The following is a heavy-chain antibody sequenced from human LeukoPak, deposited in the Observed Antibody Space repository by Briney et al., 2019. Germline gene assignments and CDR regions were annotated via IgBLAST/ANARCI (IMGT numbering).Heavy chain of an antibody. CDR2: INHSGST. D-gene: IGHD2-8*01. CDR1: GGSFSGYY. J-gene: IGHJ4*02. Sequence: SETLSLTCAVYGGSFSGYYWSWIRQPPGKGLEWIGEINHSGSTNYNPSLKSRVTISVDTSKNQFSLKMSSVTAADTAVYYCARGRSNGWFYWGQGTLVTVSS. V-gene: IGHV4-34*01. CDR3: ARGRSNGWFY.